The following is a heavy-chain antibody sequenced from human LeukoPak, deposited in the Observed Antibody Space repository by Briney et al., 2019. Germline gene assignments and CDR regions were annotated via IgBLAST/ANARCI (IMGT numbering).Heavy chain of an antibody. J-gene: IGHJ3*02. D-gene: IGHD3-16*02. CDR1: GYTFTSYY. CDR2: INPSGGST. V-gene: IGHV1-46*01. CDR3: ARDLIVWGSYRYKGAFDI. Sequence: ASVKVSRKASGYTFTSYYMHWVRQAPGQGLEWMGIINPSGGSTSYAQKFQGRVTMTRDMSTSTVYMELSSLRSEDTAVYYCARDLIVWGSYRYKGAFDIWGQGTMVTVSS.